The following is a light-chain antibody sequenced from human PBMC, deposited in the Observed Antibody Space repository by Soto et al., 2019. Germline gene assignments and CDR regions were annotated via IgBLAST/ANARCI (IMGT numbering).Light chain of an antibody. CDR1: SSDVGGYNY. CDR2: DVS. V-gene: IGLV2-14*03. J-gene: IGLJ3*02. Sequence: QSALTQPASVSGSPGQSITISCTGTSSDVGGYNYVSWYQQHPGKAPQLLIYDVSNRPSGVSNRFSGSKSGDTASLTISGLQAEDEADYYCISYSTTTARDGRVFGGGTKLT. CDR3: ISYSTTTARDGRV.